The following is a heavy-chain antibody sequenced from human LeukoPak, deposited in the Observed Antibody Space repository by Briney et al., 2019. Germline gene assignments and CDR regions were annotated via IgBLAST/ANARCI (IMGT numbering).Heavy chain of an antibody. CDR3: AKDAGNYYSPFAY. CDR1: GFTFSNYD. Sequence: GGSLRLSCAAYGFTFSNYDMYWVRQAPGKGLEWVAFIRSDGSNKYYADSVKARFTISRDNSKNTLYLQMNSLRGDDTSVYYCAKDAGNYYSPFAYWGQGTLVTVSS. CDR2: IRSDGSNK. J-gene: IGHJ4*02. V-gene: IGHV3-30*02. D-gene: IGHD1-26*01.